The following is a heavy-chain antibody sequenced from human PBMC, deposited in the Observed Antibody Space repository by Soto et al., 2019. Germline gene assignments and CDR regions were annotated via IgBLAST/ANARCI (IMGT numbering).Heavy chain of an antibody. CDR1: GCSISSGDYY. Sequence: PWETLSLTCLVSGCSISSGDYYWSWIRQPPGKGLEWIGNIYYSGSTYYNPSPKSRVTISVDTSKNQFSLKLSSVTDADTAVYSCASGRGYCCFDPWGKGTLVTVSS. CDR2: IYYSGST. J-gene: IGHJ5*01. D-gene: IGHD2-8*02. CDR3: ASGRGYCCFDP. V-gene: IGHV4-30-4*08.